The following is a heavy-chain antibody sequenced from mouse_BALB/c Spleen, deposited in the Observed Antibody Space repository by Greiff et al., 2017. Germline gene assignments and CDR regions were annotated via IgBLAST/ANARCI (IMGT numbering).Heavy chain of an antibody. J-gene: IGHJ4*01. Sequence: EVNVVESGGGLVQPGGSLRLSCATSGFTFSDFYMAWVRQPPGKRLEWIAASRNKANDYTTEYSASVKGRFIVSRDTSQSILYLQMNALRAEDTAIYYCARDAWYYAMDYWGQGTSVTVSS. CDR1: GFTFSDFY. V-gene: IGHV7-1*02. CDR3: ARDAWYYAMDY. CDR2: SRNKANDYTT.